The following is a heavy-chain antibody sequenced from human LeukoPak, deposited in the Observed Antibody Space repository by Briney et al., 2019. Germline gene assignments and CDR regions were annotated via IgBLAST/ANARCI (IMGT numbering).Heavy chain of an antibody. V-gene: IGHV6-1*01. Sequence: SQTLSLTCDISGESVSSNGAAGNWIRQSPSRGLEWLGRTYYRSKWYNDYAEFVTSRITVKPDTSNNQFSLQLNAVTPEDTAVYYCVRGNYNFDYWGQGTLVTVSS. D-gene: IGHD1-7*01. CDR2: TYYRSKWYN. CDR3: VRGNYNFDY. CDR1: GESVSSNGAA. J-gene: IGHJ4*02.